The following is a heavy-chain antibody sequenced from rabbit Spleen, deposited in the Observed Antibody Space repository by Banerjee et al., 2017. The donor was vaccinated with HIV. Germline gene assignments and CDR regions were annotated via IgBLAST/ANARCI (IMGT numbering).Heavy chain of an antibody. V-gene: IGHV1S40*01. Sequence: QSLEESGGDLVKPGASLTLTCTASGFSFSSSYWICWVRQPPGKGLEWIACIYAGSSGSTYYASWAKGRFTISKTSSTTVTLQMTSLTAADTATYFCARDAGTSFSTYGMDLWGPGTLVTVS. CDR1: GFSFSSSYW. CDR2: IYAGSSGST. CDR3: ARDAGTSFSTYGMDL. J-gene: IGHJ6*01. D-gene: IGHD8-1*01.